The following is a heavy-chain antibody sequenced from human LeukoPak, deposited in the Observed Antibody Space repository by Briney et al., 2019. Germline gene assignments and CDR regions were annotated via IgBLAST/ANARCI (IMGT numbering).Heavy chain of an antibody. CDR3: ARAGQQLVLYYYGMDV. CDR2: INPNSGGT. D-gene: IGHD6-6*01. J-gene: IGHJ6*02. V-gene: IGHV1-2*02. CDR1: GYTFTGYY. Sequence: ASVKVSCKASGYTFTGYYMHWVRQAPGQGLEWMGWINPNSGGTNYAQKFQGGVTMTRDTSISTAYMELSRLRSDDTAVYYCARAGQQLVLYYYGMDVWGQGTTVTVSS.